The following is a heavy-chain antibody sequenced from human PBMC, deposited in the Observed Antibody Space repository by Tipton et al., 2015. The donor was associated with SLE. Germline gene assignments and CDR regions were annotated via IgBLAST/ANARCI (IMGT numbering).Heavy chain of an antibody. CDR3: ASETYYYGSGTRAFDI. J-gene: IGHJ3*02. Sequence: TLSLTCTVSGGSISSYYWSWIRQPPGKGLEWIGYIYYSGSTNYNPSLKSRVTISVDTSKNQFSRKLSSVTAADTAVYYCASETYYYGSGTRAFDIWGQGTMVTVSS. CDR1: GGSISSYY. V-gene: IGHV4-59*07. D-gene: IGHD3-10*01. CDR2: IYYSGST.